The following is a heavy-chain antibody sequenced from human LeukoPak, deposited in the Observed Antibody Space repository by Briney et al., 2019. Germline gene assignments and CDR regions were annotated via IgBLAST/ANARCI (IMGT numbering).Heavy chain of an antibody. V-gene: IGHV3-23*01. J-gene: IGHJ3*01. CDR3: AKANSRHKDLDAFDV. Sequence: GGSLRLSCAASGFTFSSYAVTWVRQAPGRGPEWVSGTSETGGSTYYTDSVRGRFTISRDNSKNTVFLQMDSLGVEDTALYYCAKANSRHKDLDAFDVWGQGTMVAVSS. CDR2: TSETGGST. CDR1: GFTFSSYA. D-gene: IGHD2-21*01.